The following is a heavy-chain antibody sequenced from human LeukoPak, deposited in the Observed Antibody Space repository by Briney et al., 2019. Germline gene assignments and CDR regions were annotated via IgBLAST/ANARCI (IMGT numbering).Heavy chain of an antibody. CDR3: AREGYYDSSGYYNFDY. Sequence: SETLSLTCTVSGGSISSYYWSWIRQPPGKGLEWIGYIYYSGSTNYNPSLKSRVTISVDTSKNQFSLKLSSVTAADTAVYYCAREGYYDSSGYYNFDYWGQGTLVTVSS. V-gene: IGHV4-59*12. CDR1: GGSISSYY. CDR2: IYYSGST. D-gene: IGHD3-22*01. J-gene: IGHJ4*02.